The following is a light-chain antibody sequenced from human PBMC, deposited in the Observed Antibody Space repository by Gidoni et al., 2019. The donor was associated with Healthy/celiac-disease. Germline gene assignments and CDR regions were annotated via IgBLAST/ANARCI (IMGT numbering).Light chain of an antibody. CDR1: HIGSKN. Sequence: SYEMTQPLSVSVALGQTARITWGGKHIGSKNVHWYQQKPGQAPVLVIYRDSTRPSGIPERFSCSNSGNTATLTISRAQAGDEADYYCQVWDSSTAVFGGGTKLPVL. CDR3: QVWDSSTAV. CDR2: RDS. V-gene: IGLV3-9*01. J-gene: IGLJ2*01.